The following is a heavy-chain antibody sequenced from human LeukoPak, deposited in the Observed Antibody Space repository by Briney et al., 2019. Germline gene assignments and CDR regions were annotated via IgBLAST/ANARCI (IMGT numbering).Heavy chain of an antibody. J-gene: IGHJ4*02. CDR1: GYTFTGYY. CDR2: INPNSGGT. Sequence: ASVKVSCKASGYTFTGYYMHWVRQAPGQGLERMGWINPNSGGTNYAQKLQGRVTMTTDTSTSTAYMELRSLRSDDTAVYYCARVTQTDYDFDYWGQGTLVTVSS. V-gene: IGHV1-2*02. D-gene: IGHD4-17*01. CDR3: ARVTQTDYDFDY.